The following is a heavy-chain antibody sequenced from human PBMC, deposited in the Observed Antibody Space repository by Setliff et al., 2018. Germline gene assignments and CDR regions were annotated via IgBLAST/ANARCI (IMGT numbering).Heavy chain of an antibody. CDR2: IKQDGSEK. Sequence: PGGSLRLSCAASGFTFSTYWMSWVRQAPGKGLEWVANIKQDGSEKYYADSVKGRFTISRDNAKNSLYLQMDSLRAEDTAVYYCAKGSTYYGGNFDYWGQGTLVTVSS. V-gene: IGHV3-7*03. D-gene: IGHD4-17*01. CDR3: AKGSTYYGGNFDY. CDR1: GFTFSTYW. J-gene: IGHJ4*02.